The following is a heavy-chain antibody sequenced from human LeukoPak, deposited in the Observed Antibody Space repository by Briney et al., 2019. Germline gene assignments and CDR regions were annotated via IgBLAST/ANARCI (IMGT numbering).Heavy chain of an antibody. Sequence: GGSLRLSCAASGFTVSSNYMSWVRQAPGKGLEWVSVIYSGGSTYYADYAKGRFTVSRDNSKNTLYLQMNSLRAEDTAVYYCARVYRLYDSSGYYTSSRAFDIWGQGTMVTVSS. CDR2: IYSGGST. J-gene: IGHJ3*02. CDR1: GFTVSSNY. CDR3: ARVYRLYDSSGYYTSSRAFDI. D-gene: IGHD3-22*01. V-gene: IGHV3-53*01.